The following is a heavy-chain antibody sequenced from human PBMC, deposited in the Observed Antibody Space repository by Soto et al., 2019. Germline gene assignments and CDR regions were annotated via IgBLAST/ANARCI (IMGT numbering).Heavy chain of an antibody. D-gene: IGHD3-3*01. V-gene: IGHV3-74*01. CDR2: INSYGSST. CDR1: GFTFSSYW. CDR3: AREGLDFWSGLYSYYYGMDV. J-gene: IGHJ6*02. Sequence: LRLSGAASGFTFSSYWMHWVRQAPGKALVWVSRINSYGSSTSYADAVKGRFTISRDNAKNTLYLQMNSLRAEDTAVYYCAREGLDFWSGLYSYYYGMDVWGQGTTVTVSS.